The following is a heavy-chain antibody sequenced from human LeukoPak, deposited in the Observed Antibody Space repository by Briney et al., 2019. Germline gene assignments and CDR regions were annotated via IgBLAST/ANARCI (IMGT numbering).Heavy chain of an antibody. CDR3: ARGGDSWSGYSPDAFDF. Sequence: PSETLSLTCTVSGGSISSYYWSWIRQPPGKGLEWIGYIYYSGSTNYNPSLKSRVTISVDTSKNQFSLKLSSVTAADTAVYYCARGGDSWSGYSPDAFDFWGQGTMVTVSS. V-gene: IGHV4-59*01. J-gene: IGHJ3*01. CDR1: GGSISSYY. D-gene: IGHD3-3*01. CDR2: IYYSGST.